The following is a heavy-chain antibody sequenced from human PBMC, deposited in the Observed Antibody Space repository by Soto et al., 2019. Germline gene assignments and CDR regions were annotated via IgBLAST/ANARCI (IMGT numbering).Heavy chain of an antibody. V-gene: IGHV1-46*03. D-gene: IGHD5-12*01. CDR1: GYTFTSYY. CDR3: ARAGHSGYDYKVLFDY. J-gene: IGHJ4*02. Sequence: ASVKVSCKASGYTFTSYYMHWVRQAPGQGLEWMGIINPSGGSTSYAQKFQGRVTMTRDTSTSTVYMELSSLRSEDTAVYYCARAGHSGYDYKVLFDYWGQGTLVNVSS. CDR2: INPSGGST.